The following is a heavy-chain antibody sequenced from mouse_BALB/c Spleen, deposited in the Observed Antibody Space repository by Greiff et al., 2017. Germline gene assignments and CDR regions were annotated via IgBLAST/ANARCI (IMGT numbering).Heavy chain of an antibody. CDR2: INPSSGYT. J-gene: IGHJ1*01. CDR1: GYTFTSYT. V-gene: IGHV1-4*01. D-gene: IGHD1-1*01. CDR3: ARSITTVVDWYFDV. Sequence: QVQLQQSGAELARPGASVKMSCKASGYTFTSYTMHWVKQRPGQGLEWIGYINPSSGYTNYNQKFKDKATLTADKSSSTAYMQLSSLTSEDSAVYYCARSITTVVDWYFDVWGAGTTVTVSS.